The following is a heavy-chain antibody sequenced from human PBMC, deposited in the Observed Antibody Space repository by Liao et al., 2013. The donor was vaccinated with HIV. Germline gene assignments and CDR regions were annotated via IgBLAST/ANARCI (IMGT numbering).Heavy chain of an antibody. CDR2: IYYSGST. CDR3: ARELGYYDSSGLDY. CDR1: GGSISSSSYY. Sequence: QLQLQESGPGLVKPSETLSLTCTVSGGSISSSSYYWGWIRQPPGKGLEWIGSIYYSGSTYYNPSLKSRVTISVDTSKNQFSLKLSSVTAADTAVYYCARELGYYDSSGLDYWGQGTLVTVSS. J-gene: IGHJ4*02. D-gene: IGHD3-22*01. V-gene: IGHV4-39*07.